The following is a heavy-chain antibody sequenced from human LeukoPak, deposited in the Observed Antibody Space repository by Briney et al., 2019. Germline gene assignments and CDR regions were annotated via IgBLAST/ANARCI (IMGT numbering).Heavy chain of an antibody. J-gene: IGHJ4*02. CDR1: GGSVSTYY. CDR3: TSTSGYCSVGNSYSAFDY. Sequence: SETLSLTCTVSGGSVSTYYWNWIRQPPGKGLEWIGYIYYSGSTNYNPSLKSRLTISVDTSNNQFSLKLSSVTAADTAVYYCTSTSGYCSVGNSYSAFDYWGQGTLVTVSS. CDR2: IYYSGST. V-gene: IGHV4-59*02. D-gene: IGHD2-15*01.